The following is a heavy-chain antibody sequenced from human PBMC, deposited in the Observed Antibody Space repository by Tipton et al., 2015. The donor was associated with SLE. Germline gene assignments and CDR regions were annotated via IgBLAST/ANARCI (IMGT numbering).Heavy chain of an antibody. CDR3: AISGPTQLVSFDY. D-gene: IGHD1-1*01. CDR2: ISGRGSTK. V-gene: IGHV3-23*01. CDR1: GFTFSAYA. J-gene: IGHJ4*02. Sequence: SLRLSCAASGFTFSAYAMAWVRQAPGKGLEWVSGISGRGSTKYYADSVKGRFTVSRDNSKNTLYLQMQSLRGDDTAVYYCAISGPTQLVSFDYWGQGTLVSVSS.